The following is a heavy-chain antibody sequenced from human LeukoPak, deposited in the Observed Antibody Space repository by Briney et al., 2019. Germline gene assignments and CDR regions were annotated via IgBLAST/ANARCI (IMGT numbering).Heavy chain of an antibody. Sequence: ASVKVSCKASGGTFSSYAISWVRQAPGQGLEWMGWISAYNGNTNYAQKLQGRVTMTTDTSTSTAYMELRSLRSDDTAVYYCARAKLYSKYDYWGQGTLVTVSS. D-gene: IGHD3-10*01. CDR3: ARAKLYSKYDY. V-gene: IGHV1-18*01. J-gene: IGHJ4*02. CDR2: ISAYNGNT. CDR1: GGTFSSYA.